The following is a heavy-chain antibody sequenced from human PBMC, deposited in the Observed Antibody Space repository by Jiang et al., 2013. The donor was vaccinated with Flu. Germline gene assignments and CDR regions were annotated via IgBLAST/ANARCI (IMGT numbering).Heavy chain of an antibody. CDR2: FDPEDGET. D-gene: IGHD2-21*01. V-gene: IGHV1-24*01. CDR3: ARAFPCGGDCYYFDY. CDR1: GYTLTKLS. J-gene: IGHJ4*02. Sequence: GAEVKKPGASVKVSCKVSGYTLTKLSINWVRQAPGKGLEWMGGFDPEDGETIYAQKFQGRVTMTEDTSTDTAYMELSSLRFEDTAVYFCARAFPCGGDCYYFDYWAREPWSPS.